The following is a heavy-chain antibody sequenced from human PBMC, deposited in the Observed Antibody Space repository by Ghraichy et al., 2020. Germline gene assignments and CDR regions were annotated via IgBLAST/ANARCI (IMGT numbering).Heavy chain of an antibody. J-gene: IGHJ6*02. D-gene: IGHD3-3*01. V-gene: IGHV4-59*01. CDR1: GGSISSYY. CDR3: ARGDGWSGYPTSYYYYYGMDV. Sequence: SETLSLTCTVSGGSISSYYWSWIRQPPGKGLEWIGYIYYSGSTNYNPSLKSRVTISVDTSKNQFSLKLSSVTAADTAVYYCARGDGWSGYPTSYYYYYGMDVWGQGTTVTVSS. CDR2: IYYSGST.